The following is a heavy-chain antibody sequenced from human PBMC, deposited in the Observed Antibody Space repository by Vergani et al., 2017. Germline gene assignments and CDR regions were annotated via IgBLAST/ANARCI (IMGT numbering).Heavy chain of an antibody. CDR1: GYTFTSYD. CDR2: MNPNSGNT. D-gene: IGHD1-26*01. CDR3: ARLRIVGATDYYYGMDV. V-gene: IGHV1-8*03. J-gene: IGHJ6*02. Sequence: QVQLVPSGAEVKTPGASVKVSCKASGYTFTSYDINWVRQATGQGLEWMGWMNPNSGNTGYAQKFQGRVTITRNTSISTAYMELSSLRSEDTAVYYCARLRIVGATDYYYGMDVWGQGTTVTVSS.